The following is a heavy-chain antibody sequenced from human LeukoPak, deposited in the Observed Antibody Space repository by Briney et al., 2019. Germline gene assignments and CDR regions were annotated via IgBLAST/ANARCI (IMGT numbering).Heavy chain of an antibody. V-gene: IGHV4-38-2*02. J-gene: IGHJ3*02. CDR3: ARDYGYSYGYTTIDAFDI. CDR1: GYSISSGYY. CDR2: FYHSGST. D-gene: IGHD5-18*01. Sequence: SETLSLTCTVSGYSISSGYYWGWIWQPPGKGLEWIGSFYHSGSTYYNPSLKSRVTISVDTSKNQFSLKLSSVTAADTAVYCCARDYGYSYGYTTIDAFDIWGQGTMVTVSS.